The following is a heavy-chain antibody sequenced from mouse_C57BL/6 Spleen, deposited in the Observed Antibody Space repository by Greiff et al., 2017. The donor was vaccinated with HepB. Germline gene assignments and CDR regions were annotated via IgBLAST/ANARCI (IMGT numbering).Heavy chain of an antibody. D-gene: IGHD2-3*01. V-gene: IGHV2-6-1*01. J-gene: IGHJ2*01. CDR3: ARHGDGYYDYFDY. CDR2: IWSDGST. CDR1: GFSLTSYG. Sequence: QVQLQQSGPGLVAPSQSLSITCTVSGFSLTSYGVHWVRQPPGKGLEWLVVIWSDGSTTYNSALKSRLSISKDNSKSQVFLKMNSLQTDDTAMYYCARHGDGYYDYFDYWGQGTTLTVSS.